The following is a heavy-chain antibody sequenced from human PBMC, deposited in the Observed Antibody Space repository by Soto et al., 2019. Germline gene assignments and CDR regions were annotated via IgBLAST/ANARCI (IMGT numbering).Heavy chain of an antibody. D-gene: IGHD7-27*01. CDR2: ISGSGGST. J-gene: IGHJ4*02. CDR1: GFTFSIFA. Sequence: PGGSLRLSCAASGFTFSIFAMSWVRQSPGKGLEWVSTISGSGGSTYYADAVKGRFSISRDNSMGTLYLQMKSLRVEDTAIYYCAKEVSLGSTVDLGYWGQGPLVTVSS. CDR3: AKEVSLGSTVDLGY. V-gene: IGHV3-23*01.